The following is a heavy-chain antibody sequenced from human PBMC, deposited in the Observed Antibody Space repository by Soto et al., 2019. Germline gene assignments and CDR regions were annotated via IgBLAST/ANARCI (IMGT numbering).Heavy chain of an antibody. CDR1: GYSFTSYW. V-gene: IGHV5-51*01. Sequence: GESLKISCKGSGYSFTSYWIGWVRQMPGKGLEWMGIIYPGDSDTRYSPSFQGQVTISADKSISTAYLQWSSLKASDTAMYYCARPPMVRGNRPYYYYGMDVWGQGTTVTVSS. CDR2: IYPGDSDT. D-gene: IGHD3-10*01. CDR3: ARPPMVRGNRPYYYYGMDV. J-gene: IGHJ6*02.